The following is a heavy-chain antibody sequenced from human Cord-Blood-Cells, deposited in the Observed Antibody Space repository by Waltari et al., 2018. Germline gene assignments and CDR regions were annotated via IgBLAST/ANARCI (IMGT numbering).Heavy chain of an antibody. Sequence: EVQLLESGGGLVQPGGSLRLSCVDSGFTFSSYAMDWVRQAPGKGLVWVSAISGSGGSTYYADSVKGRFTISRDNTKNTLYLQMNSLRAEDTAVYYCAKVKRQLVHYWGQGTLVTVSS. D-gene: IGHD6-6*01. J-gene: IGHJ4*02. CDR1: GFTFSSYA. V-gene: IGHV3-23*01. CDR3: AKVKRQLVHY. CDR2: ISGSGGST.